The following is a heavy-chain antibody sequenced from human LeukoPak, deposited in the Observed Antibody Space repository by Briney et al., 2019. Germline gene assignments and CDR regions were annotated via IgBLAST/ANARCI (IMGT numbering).Heavy chain of an antibody. J-gene: IGHJ5*02. CDR3: ARADGIAAAGPGWFDP. Sequence: SETLSLTCAVYGGSSSGYYWSWIRQPPGKGLEWIGEINHSGSTNYNPSLKSRVTISVDTSKNQFSLKLSSVTAADTAVYYCARADGIAAAGPGWFDPWGQGTLVTVSS. CDR1: GGSSSGYY. V-gene: IGHV4-34*01. CDR2: INHSGST. D-gene: IGHD6-13*01.